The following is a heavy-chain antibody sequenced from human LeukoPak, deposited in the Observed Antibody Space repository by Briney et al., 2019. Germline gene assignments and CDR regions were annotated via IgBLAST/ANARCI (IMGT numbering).Heavy chain of an antibody. CDR2: IWYDGSNK. V-gene: IGHV3-33*08. CDR3: ARDKYNTHFDY. D-gene: IGHD1-1*01. Sequence: PGRSLRLSCAASGFTFSSYGMHWVRQAPGKGLEWVAVIWYDGSNKYYADSVKGRFTISRDDSKNTVYLQMNSLRAEDTAVYYCARDKYNTHFDYWGQGTLVTVSS. J-gene: IGHJ4*02. CDR1: GFTFSSYG.